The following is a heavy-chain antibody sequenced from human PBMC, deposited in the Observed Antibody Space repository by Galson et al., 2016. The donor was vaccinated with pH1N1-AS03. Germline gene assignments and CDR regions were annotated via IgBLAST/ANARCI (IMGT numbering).Heavy chain of an antibody. CDR3: ASPAGYNDYDFAFDI. CDR2: ISAGGGT. D-gene: IGHD5-12*01. Sequence: SLRLSCAASGFTLRNSAMSWVRQAPGKGLEWVSGISAGGGTYYAGSVKGRFTISRDNSKNTLYLQMNSLRAKDTAVYYCASPAGYNDYDFAFDIWGQGTMVTVSS. CDR1: GFTLRNSA. J-gene: IGHJ3*02. V-gene: IGHV3-23*01.